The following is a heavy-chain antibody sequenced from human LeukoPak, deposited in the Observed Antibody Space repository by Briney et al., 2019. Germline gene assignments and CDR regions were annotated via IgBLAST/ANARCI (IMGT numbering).Heavy chain of an antibody. CDR1: GYTFTSYD. D-gene: IGHD3-22*01. CDR3: ARGRMSITMIVAGWFDP. V-gene: IGHV1-8*01. CDR2: MNPNSGNT. J-gene: IGHJ5*02. Sequence: ASVKVSCKASGYTFTSYDINWVRQATGQGLEWMGWMNPNSGNTGYAQKFQGRVTMTRNTSISTAYMELSSLRSEDTAVYYCARGRMSITMIVAGWFDPWGQGTLVTVSS.